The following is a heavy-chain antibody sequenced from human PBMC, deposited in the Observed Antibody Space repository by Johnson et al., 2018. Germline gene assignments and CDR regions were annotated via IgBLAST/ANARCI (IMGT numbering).Heavy chain of an antibody. D-gene: IGHD2-15*01. CDR1: GFTFSSYG. J-gene: IGHJ6*02. CDR3: ESLFATVVVAATPYSYYGMDG. CDR2: ISSSHSYI. V-gene: IGHV3-21*01. Sequence: VQLQESGGGVVQPGRSLRLSCAASGFTFSSYGMHWVRQAPGKGLEWVSCISSSHSYIYYADSVKGRFTISRDNANNSLFLQMNSLRAEETAVYYCESLFATVVVAATPYSYYGMDGWGQGTTVTVAS.